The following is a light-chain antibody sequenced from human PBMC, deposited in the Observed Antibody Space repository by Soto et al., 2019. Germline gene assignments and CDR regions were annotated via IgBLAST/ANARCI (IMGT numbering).Light chain of an antibody. V-gene: IGKV1-39*01. CDR1: QNIRSY. J-gene: IGKJ1*01. CDR2: AAS. CDR3: QQSYSTPWT. Sequence: DIQMTQSPSSLSASVGDSVTLTCRASQNIRSYLNWYQQKPGRAPNLLIYAASSLQSGVPSRFSGGGSGTDFTLTINSLQPEDFTIYYCQQSYSTPWTFGQGTKVEVK.